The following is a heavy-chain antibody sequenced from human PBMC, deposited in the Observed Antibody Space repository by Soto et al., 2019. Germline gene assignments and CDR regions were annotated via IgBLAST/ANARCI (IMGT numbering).Heavy chain of an antibody. Sequence: GGSLRLSCAASGFTFISYGMHWVLQAPGKGLEWVAVISYDGSNKYYADSVKGRFTISRDNSKNTLYLQMNSLRAEDTAVYYWGKSLHAPSLLWFENQTTSSYMDVGGKGPTLTXSS. CDR3: GKSLHAPSLLWFENQTTSSYMDV. D-gene: IGHD3-10*01. CDR1: GFTFISYG. CDR2: ISYDGSNK. V-gene: IGHV3-30*18. J-gene: IGHJ6*03.